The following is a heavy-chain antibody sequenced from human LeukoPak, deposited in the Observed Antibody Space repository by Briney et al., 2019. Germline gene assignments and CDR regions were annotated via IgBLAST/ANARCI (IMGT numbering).Heavy chain of an antibody. CDR3: AKGVVPAAPSYMDV. Sequence: GRSLRLSCAASGFTFSSYAMHWVRQAPGKGLEWVAVISYDGSNKYYADSVKGRFTISRDNSKNTLYLQMNSLRAEDTAVYYCAKGVVPAAPSYMDVWGKGTTVTVSS. CDR2: ISYDGSNK. J-gene: IGHJ6*03. D-gene: IGHD2-2*01. V-gene: IGHV3-30-3*01. CDR1: GFTFSSYA.